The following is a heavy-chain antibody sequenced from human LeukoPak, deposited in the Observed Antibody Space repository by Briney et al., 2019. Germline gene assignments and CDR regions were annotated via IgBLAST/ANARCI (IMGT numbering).Heavy chain of an antibody. CDR1: GFTFSSYG. Sequence: GGSLRLSCAASGFTFSSYGMNWVRQAPGKGLEWVAFIRYDGSNKYYADSVKGRFTISRDNSKNTLYLQMNSLRAEDTAVYYCAKDYRRYYYYIDVWGKRTTVTVSS. CDR2: IRYDGSNK. CDR3: AKDYRRYYYYIDV. J-gene: IGHJ6*03. D-gene: IGHD3-16*02. V-gene: IGHV3-30*02.